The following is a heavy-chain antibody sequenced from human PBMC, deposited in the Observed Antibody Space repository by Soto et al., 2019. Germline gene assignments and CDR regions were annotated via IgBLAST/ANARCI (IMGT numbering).Heavy chain of an antibody. D-gene: IGHD3-10*01. Sequence: EVQLVEFGGGLVQPGGSLRLSCAASGFTFSSYWMSWVRQAPGKGLEYVANIKQDGSEKYYVDSVKGRFTISRDNARNSLYLQMNSLRAEDTAVYYCASVSGASFDFWGQGTLVTVSS. V-gene: IGHV3-7*01. CDR1: GFTFSSYW. CDR2: IKQDGSEK. CDR3: ASVSGASFDF. J-gene: IGHJ4*02.